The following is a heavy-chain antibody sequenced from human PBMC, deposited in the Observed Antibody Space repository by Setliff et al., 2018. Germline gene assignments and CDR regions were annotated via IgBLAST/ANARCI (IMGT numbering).Heavy chain of an antibody. Sequence: GSLRLSCAASGFTFSSYAMSWVRQAPGKGLEWVSYISSSSSTTYYADSVKGRFTISRDNSKNTLYLQMNSLRAEDTAVYYCAKNGFGVVALGVNNWFDPWGQGTLVTVSS. D-gene: IGHD3-10*01. CDR1: GFTFSSYA. CDR2: ISSSSSTT. CDR3: AKNGFGVVALGVNNWFDP. V-gene: IGHV3-23*01. J-gene: IGHJ5*02.